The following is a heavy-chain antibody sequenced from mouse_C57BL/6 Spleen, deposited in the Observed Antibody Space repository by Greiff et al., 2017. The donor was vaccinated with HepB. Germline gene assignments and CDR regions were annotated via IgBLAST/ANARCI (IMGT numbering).Heavy chain of an antibody. CDR2: IYPRSGNT. CDR3: ARFYDYDGGDY. J-gene: IGHJ2*01. CDR1: GYTFTSYG. V-gene: IGHV1-81*01. D-gene: IGHD2-4*01. Sequence: VMLVESGAELARPGASVKLSCKASGYTFTSYGISWVKQRTGQGLEWIGEIYPRSGNTYYNEKFKGKATLTADKSSSTAYMELRSLTSEDSAVYFCARFYDYDGGDYWGQGTTLTVSS.